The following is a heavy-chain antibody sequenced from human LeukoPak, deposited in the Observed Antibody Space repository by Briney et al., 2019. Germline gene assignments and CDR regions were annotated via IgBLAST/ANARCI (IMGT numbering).Heavy chain of an antibody. D-gene: IGHD5-18*01. V-gene: IGHV3-48*03. CDR1: GFTFSSYE. CDR3: AKDRYSYGYGGFDY. Sequence: GGSLRLSCAASGFTFSSYEMNWVRQAPGKGLEWVSYISSSGSTIYCADSVKGRFTISRDNSKNTLYLQMNSLRAEDTAVYYCAKDRYSYGYGGFDYWGQGTLVTVSS. J-gene: IGHJ4*02. CDR2: ISSSGSTI.